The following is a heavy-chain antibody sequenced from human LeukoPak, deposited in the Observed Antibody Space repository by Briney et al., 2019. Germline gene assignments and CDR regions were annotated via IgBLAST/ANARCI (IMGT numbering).Heavy chain of an antibody. CDR3: ANSPKSDY. V-gene: IGHV3-72*01. J-gene: IGHJ4*02. CDR2: TRNKANSYTT. Sequence: PGGSLRLSCAASGFTFSDHYMDWVRQAPGKGLEWVGRTRNKANSYTTEYAASVKGRFTISRDDSKNSLYLQMNSLKTEDTAVYYCANSPKSDYWGQGTLVTVSS. CDR1: GFTFSDHY. D-gene: IGHD2/OR15-2a*01.